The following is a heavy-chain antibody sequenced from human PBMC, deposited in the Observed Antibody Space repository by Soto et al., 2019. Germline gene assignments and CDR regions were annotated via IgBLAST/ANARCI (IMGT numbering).Heavy chain of an antibody. D-gene: IGHD4-17*01. CDR2: INGYNGNT. Sequence: QVQLVQSGAEVKKPGASVKVSCKASGYTFPRYGITWVRQARGQGLEWMGWINGYNGNTKYAQKLQGRVTMTTATSTSTAYMELRSLTSDDTAVYYCSREGDYPYYFYGMDVWGQGTTVTVSS. CDR1: GYTFPRYG. V-gene: IGHV1-18*01. CDR3: SREGDYPYYFYGMDV. J-gene: IGHJ6*02.